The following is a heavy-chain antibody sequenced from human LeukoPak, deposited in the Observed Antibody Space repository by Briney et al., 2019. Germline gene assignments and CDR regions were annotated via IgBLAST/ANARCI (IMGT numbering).Heavy chain of an antibody. D-gene: IGHD2-15*01. CDR2: IYSGGST. CDR3: ARDGPGGSRSYYMDV. CDR1: GFTVSSNY. J-gene: IGHJ6*03. Sequence: GVLRLSCAASGFTVSSNYMSWVRQAPGKGLEWVSVIYSGGSTYYADSVKGRFTISRDNSKNTLYLQMNSLRAEDTAVYYCARDGPGGSRSYYMDVWGKGTTVTISS. V-gene: IGHV3-53*01.